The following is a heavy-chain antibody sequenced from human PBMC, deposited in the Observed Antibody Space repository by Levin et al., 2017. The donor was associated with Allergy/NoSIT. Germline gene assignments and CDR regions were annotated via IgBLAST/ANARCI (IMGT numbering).Heavy chain of an antibody. CDR1: GFTFSSYA. J-gene: IGHJ4*02. V-gene: IGHV3-30-3*01. D-gene: IGHD5-12*01. CDR2: ISYDGSNK. CDR3: ARDATKGIWWLRGGFDY. Sequence: SGGSLRLSCAASGFTFSSYAMHWVRQAPGKGLEWVAVISYDGSNKYYADSVKGRFTISRDNSKNTLYLQMNSLRAEDTAVYYCARDATKGIWWLRGGFDYWGQGTLVTVSS.